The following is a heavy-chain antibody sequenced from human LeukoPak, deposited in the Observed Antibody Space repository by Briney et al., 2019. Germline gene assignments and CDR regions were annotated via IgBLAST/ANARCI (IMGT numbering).Heavy chain of an antibody. Sequence: PSETLSLTCAVSGGSISSNSYYWSWIRQPPGKGLEWIGEINHSGSTNYNPSLKSRVTISVDTSKNQFSLKLSSVTAADTAVYYCARGPRGTLRWYSGSHYFDYWGQGTLVTVSS. CDR1: GGSISSNSYY. V-gene: IGHV4-39*07. D-gene: IGHD4-23*01. J-gene: IGHJ4*02. CDR3: ARGPRGTLRWYSGSHYFDY. CDR2: INHSGST.